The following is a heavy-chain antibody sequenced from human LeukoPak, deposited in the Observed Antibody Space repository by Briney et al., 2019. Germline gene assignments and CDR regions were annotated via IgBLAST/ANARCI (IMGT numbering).Heavy chain of an antibody. CDR3: ARGVSTGTTYGMTS. D-gene: IGHD1-1*01. J-gene: IGHJ6*02. V-gene: IGHV1-69*13. Sequence: ASVKVSCKASGGTFSSYAISWVRQAPGQGLEWMGGIIPIFGTANYAQKFQGRVTITADESTSTAYMELSSLRSEDTAVYYCARGVSTGTTYGMTSGAKGPRSPSP. CDR2: IIPIFGTA. CDR1: GGTFSSYA.